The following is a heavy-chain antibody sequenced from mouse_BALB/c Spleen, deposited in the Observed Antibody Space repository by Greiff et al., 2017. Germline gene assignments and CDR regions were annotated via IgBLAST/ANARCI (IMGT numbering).Heavy chain of an antibody. CDR3: GRSGDSYAMDY. CDR1: GYSFTGYN. Sequence: EVQLQQSGPELGKPGASVKISCKASGYSFTGYNMYWVKQSHRKSLEWIGRINPYNGDTFYNQKFKGKATLTVDKSSSTAHMELLSLTSEDSAVYYCGRSGDSYAMDYWGQGTSVTVSS. V-gene: IGHV1-37*01. J-gene: IGHJ4*01. D-gene: IGHD3-1*01. CDR2: INPYNGDT.